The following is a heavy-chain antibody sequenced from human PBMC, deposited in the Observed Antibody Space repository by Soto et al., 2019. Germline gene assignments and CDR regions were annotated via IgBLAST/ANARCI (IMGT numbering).Heavy chain of an antibody. Sequence: ASVKVSCKASGYTLSDYTLHWLRQAPGQRLEWVAWIHAGNGNTKSSQKFQGRVSITSDTFASTAYMELSSLTSDDTAVYYCARSFEAAVDNDYWGQGTLVTVSS. J-gene: IGHJ4*02. D-gene: IGHD6-13*01. CDR1: GYTLSDYT. CDR3: ARSFEAAVDNDY. CDR2: IHAGNGNT. V-gene: IGHV1-3*01.